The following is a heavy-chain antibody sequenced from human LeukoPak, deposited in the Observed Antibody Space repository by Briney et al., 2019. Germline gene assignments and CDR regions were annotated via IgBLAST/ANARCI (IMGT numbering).Heavy chain of an antibody. D-gene: IGHD3-3*01. Sequence: GGSLRLSCAASGFTFSGHWMHWVRQAPGKGLVWVSRLNGDASSTNYADSVNGRFTISRDNAKNTLYLQMNGLRAEDTAVHYCARGGRITIYPDYWGPGTLVTVSS. CDR3: ARGGRITIYPDY. CDR2: LNGDASST. V-gene: IGHV3-74*01. CDR1: GFTFSGHW. J-gene: IGHJ4*02.